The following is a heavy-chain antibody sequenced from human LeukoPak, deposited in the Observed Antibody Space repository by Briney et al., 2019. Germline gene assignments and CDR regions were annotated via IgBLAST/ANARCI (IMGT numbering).Heavy chain of an antibody. J-gene: IGHJ4*02. CDR3: ARDQRGYSGYDFDY. CDR2: IYSGGST. D-gene: IGHD5-12*01. CDR1: GFTVSSNY. V-gene: IGHV3-66*01. Sequence: PGGSLRLSCAASGFTVSSNYMSWVRQAPGKGLEWVSVIYSGGSTYYADSVKGRFTISRDNSKNTLYLQMSSLRAEDTAVYYCARDQRGYSGYDFDYWGQGTLVTVSS.